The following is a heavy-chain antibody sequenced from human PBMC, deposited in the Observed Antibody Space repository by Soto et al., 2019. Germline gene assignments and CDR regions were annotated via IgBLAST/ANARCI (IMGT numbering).Heavy chain of an antibody. D-gene: IGHD6-13*01. Sequence: GESLKISCKGSGYSFTSYWISWVRQMPGKGLEWMGRIDPSDSYTNYSPSFQGHVTISADKSISTAYLQWSSLKASDTAMYYCARGLAAAGPRYYYYYGMDVWGQGTTVTVSS. V-gene: IGHV5-10-1*01. CDR2: IDPSDSYT. CDR3: ARGLAAAGPRYYYYYGMDV. CDR1: GYSFTSYW. J-gene: IGHJ6*02.